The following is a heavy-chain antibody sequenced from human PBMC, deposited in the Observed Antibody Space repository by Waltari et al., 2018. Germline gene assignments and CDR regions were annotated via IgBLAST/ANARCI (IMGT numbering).Heavy chain of an antibody. V-gene: IGHV1-69*12. J-gene: IGHJ3*02. Sequence: QVQLVQSGAEVKKPGSSVRVSCRASGGNFGRYAITWVRQAPGQGLEWMGGTIPIFGSPMYVPKFQSRVSITADELTYTVYMELNSLRSDDTAIYYCARRKLGEAFEIWGQGTMVIVSS. D-gene: IGHD3-16*01. CDR1: GGNFGRYA. CDR2: TIPIFGSP. CDR3: ARRKLGEAFEI.